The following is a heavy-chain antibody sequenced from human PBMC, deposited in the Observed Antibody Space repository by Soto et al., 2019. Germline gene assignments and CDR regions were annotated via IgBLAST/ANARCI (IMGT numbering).Heavy chain of an antibody. Sequence: GGSLRLSCAASGFTFSSYGMHWVRQAPGKGLEWVSYISSSSSTIYYADSVKGRFTISRDNAKNSLYLQMNSLRAEDTAVYYCAREPIGYCSSTSCYDYYYYMDVWGKGTTVTVSS. D-gene: IGHD2-2*01. CDR1: GFTFSSYG. J-gene: IGHJ6*03. CDR2: ISSSSSTI. V-gene: IGHV3-48*01. CDR3: AREPIGYCSSTSCYDYYYYMDV.